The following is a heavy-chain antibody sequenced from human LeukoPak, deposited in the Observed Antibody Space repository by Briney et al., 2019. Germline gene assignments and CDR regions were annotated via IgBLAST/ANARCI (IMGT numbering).Heavy chain of an antibody. Sequence: SGTLSLTCAVYGGSFSGYYWSWIRQPPGKGLEWIGEINHSGSTNYNPSLKSRVTISVDTSKNQFSLKLSSVTAADTAVFYCARGPYAYDSSGAFDIWGQGTMVTVSS. D-gene: IGHD3-22*01. CDR2: INHSGST. CDR3: ARGPYAYDSSGAFDI. V-gene: IGHV4-34*01. J-gene: IGHJ3*02. CDR1: GGSFSGYY.